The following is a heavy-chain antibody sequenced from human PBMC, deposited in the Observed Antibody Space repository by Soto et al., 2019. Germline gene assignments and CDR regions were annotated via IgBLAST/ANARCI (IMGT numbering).Heavy chain of an antibody. CDR3: VKRGRNWGAFDF. V-gene: IGHV3-23*01. Sequence: VQLLESGGDLVQPGGSLRLSCVASGFILNNYAMSWVRQAPGKGLEWVSTIGGTDGDSDGVPWYEDSVKGRFTISRDSSANTLFLHMDDLRAEDSDLYYSVKRGRNWGAFDFWGQGTTVVVPS. J-gene: IGHJ3*01. CDR1: GFILNNYA. CDR2: IGGTDGDSDGVP. D-gene: IGHD7-27*01.